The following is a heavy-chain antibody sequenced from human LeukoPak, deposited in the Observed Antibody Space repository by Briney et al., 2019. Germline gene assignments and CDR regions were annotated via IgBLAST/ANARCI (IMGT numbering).Heavy chain of an antibody. Sequence: ASVKVSCKASGGTFSSYAISWVRQAPGQGLEWMGRIIPILGIANYAQKFQGRVTITADKSTSTAYMELSSLRSGDTAVYYCAGDSSGYYYGGYFDYWGQGTLVTVSS. D-gene: IGHD3-22*01. CDR2: IIPILGIA. CDR3: AGDSSGYYYGGYFDY. J-gene: IGHJ4*02. CDR1: GGTFSSYA. V-gene: IGHV1-69*04.